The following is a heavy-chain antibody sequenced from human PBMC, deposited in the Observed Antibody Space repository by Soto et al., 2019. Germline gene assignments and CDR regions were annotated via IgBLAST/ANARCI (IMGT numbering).Heavy chain of an antibody. D-gene: IGHD6-19*01. V-gene: IGHV3-30-3*01. Sequence: QVQLVESGGGVVQPGRSLRLSCAASGFTFSSYAMHWVRQAPGKGLEWVAVISYDGSNKYYADSVKGRFTISRDNSKNTLYLQMNSLRAEDTAVYYCASAEYSSGWLLFDYWGQGTLVTVSS. CDR2: ISYDGSNK. CDR3: ASAEYSSGWLLFDY. CDR1: GFTFSSYA. J-gene: IGHJ4*02.